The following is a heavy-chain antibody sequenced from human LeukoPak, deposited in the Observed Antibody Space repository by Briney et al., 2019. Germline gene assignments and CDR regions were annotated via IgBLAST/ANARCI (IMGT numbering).Heavy chain of an antibody. CDR1: GFIYDDYA. J-gene: IGHJ4*02. V-gene: IGHV3-43*02. CDR2: ISGDGGRT. Sequence: GGSLTLSCAASGFIYDDYAMHWVRQLPGEGLEWVSLISGDGGRTLYEESVKGGFIVPRDNNKNLMYLQMSGLRTEDTALYYCAKDRYCSGGTCSGGFDYWGQGTLVTVSS. CDR3: AKDRYCSGGTCSGGFDY. D-gene: IGHD2-15*01.